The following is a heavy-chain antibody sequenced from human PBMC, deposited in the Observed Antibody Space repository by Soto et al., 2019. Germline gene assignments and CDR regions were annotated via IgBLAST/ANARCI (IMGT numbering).Heavy chain of an antibody. V-gene: IGHV3-23*01. Sequence: EVQLLESGGGLVQPGGSLRLSCAASGFTFSSYAMSWVCLAPGKGLEWVSAISGSGGSTYYADSVKGRFTISRDNSKNTLYLQMNSLRAEDTAVYYCAKLIVATKPNLYYFDYWGQGTLVTVSS. D-gene: IGHD5-12*01. CDR3: AKLIVATKPNLYYFDY. CDR1: GFTFSSYA. CDR2: ISGSGGST. J-gene: IGHJ4*02.